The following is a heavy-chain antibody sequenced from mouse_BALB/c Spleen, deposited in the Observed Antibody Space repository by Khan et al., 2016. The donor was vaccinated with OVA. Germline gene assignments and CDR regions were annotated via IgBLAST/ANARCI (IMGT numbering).Heavy chain of an antibody. CDR2: IWGDGNT. J-gene: IGHJ3*01. CDR1: GFSLTSYG. V-gene: IGHV2-3*01. CDR3: FKKGYYGYGNAWFAY. Sequence: QVQLKQSGPGLVAPSQSLSITCTVSGFSLTSYGVSWVSQPPGKGLEWLGVIWGDGNTNYHSALISRLSISKDNSKSQVFLKLISLQTDDTATYYGFKKGYYGYGNAWFAYWGQGTLVTVSA. D-gene: IGHD1-2*01.